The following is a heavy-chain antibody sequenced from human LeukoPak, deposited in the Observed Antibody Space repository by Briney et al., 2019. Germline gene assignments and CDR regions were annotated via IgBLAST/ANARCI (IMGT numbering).Heavy chain of an antibody. CDR2: ISYDGSNK. CDR1: GFTFSSYA. V-gene: IGHV3-30*04. CDR3: ASSRDYGDYYYYYGMDV. Sequence: SGGSLRLSCAASGFTFSSYAMHWVRQAPGKGLEWVAVISYDGSNKYYADSVKGRFTISRDNSKNTLYLQMNSLRAEDTAVYYCASSRDYGDYYYYYGMDVWGQGTTVTVSS. D-gene: IGHD4-17*01. J-gene: IGHJ6*02.